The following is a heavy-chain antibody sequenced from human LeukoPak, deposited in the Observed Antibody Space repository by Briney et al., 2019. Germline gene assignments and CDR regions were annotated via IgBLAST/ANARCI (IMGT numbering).Heavy chain of an antibody. D-gene: IGHD3-16*01. Sequence: GESLRISCQTSGYSFSTYWIGWVRQAPGKGLEWMGIIWPTDSSTRYSPSFQGQVTISADKSISTAYLQWSSLKASDTAMYYCARRHSSELWNWFDPWGQGTLVTVSS. CDR1: GYSFSTYW. CDR2: IWPTDSST. V-gene: IGHV5-51*01. J-gene: IGHJ5*01. CDR3: ARRHSSELWNWFDP.